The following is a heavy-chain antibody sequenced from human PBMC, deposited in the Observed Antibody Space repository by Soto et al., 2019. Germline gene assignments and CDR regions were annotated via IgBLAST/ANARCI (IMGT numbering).Heavy chain of an antibody. Sequence: ASLQVSCKASGYSFTGYYMHGVRQAPGQGLEWMGWINPNSGGTNYAQKFQGRVTMTRDTSISTAYMELSRLRSDDTAVYYCARAFTRYNWNFRDDAFDIWGQGTMVPVSS. CDR2: INPNSGGT. CDR1: GYSFTGYY. CDR3: ARAFTRYNWNFRDDAFDI. D-gene: IGHD1-7*01. V-gene: IGHV1-2*02. J-gene: IGHJ3*02.